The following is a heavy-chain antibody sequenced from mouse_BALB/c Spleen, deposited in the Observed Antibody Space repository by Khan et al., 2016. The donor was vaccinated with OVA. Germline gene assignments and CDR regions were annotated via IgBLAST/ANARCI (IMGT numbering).Heavy chain of an antibody. CDR2: VNPNTGGS. D-gene: IGHD2-14*01. J-gene: IGHJ3*01. V-gene: IGHV1-26*01. CDR3: ARGYDVVAY. CDR1: GYSFTLYY. Sequence: VQLKQSGPDLVKPGASVKISCKASGYSFTLYYMTWVKQSHGKSLEWIGRVNPNTGGSDYNQEFKGKAILTVDKSSNTAYMELHSLTSEDSAVYYCARGYDVVAYWGQGTLVTVSA.